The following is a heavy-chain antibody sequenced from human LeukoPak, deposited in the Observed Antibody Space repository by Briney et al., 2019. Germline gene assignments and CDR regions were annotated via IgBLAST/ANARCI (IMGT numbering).Heavy chain of an antibody. Sequence: PSETLSLTCAVYGGSFSGYYWSWIHQPPGKGLEWIGEINHNGSTNYNPSLKSRVTISVDTSKNQFSLKLSSATVADTAVYYCASTGYCGGDCYPGLDYWGQGTLVTVSS. D-gene: IGHD2-21*02. J-gene: IGHJ4*02. CDR2: INHNGST. V-gene: IGHV4-34*01. CDR1: GGSFSGYY. CDR3: ASTGYCGGDCYPGLDY.